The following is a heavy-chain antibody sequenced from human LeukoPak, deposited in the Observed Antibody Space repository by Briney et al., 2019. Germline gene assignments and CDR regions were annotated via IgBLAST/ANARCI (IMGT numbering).Heavy chain of an antibody. V-gene: IGHV1-8*01. J-gene: IGHJ4*02. Sequence: ASVKVSFKASGYTFTSYDINWVRQATGQGLEWMGWMNPNSGNTGYAQKFQGRVTMTRNTSISTVNMELSSLRSEDTAVYYCARGPYDSSGYRFDYWGQGTLVTVSS. CDR2: MNPNSGNT. CDR1: GYTFTSYD. D-gene: IGHD3-22*01. CDR3: ARGPYDSSGYRFDY.